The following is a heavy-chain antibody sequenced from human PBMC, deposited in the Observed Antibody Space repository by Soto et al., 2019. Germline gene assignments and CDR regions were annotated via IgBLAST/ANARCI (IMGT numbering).Heavy chain of an antibody. CDR3: ARAYYYGSGSYYGWFDP. V-gene: IGHV4-34*01. CDR1: GGSFSGYY. D-gene: IGHD3-10*01. J-gene: IGHJ5*02. Sequence: QVQLQQWGAGLLKPSETLSLTCAVYGGSFSGYYWSWIRQPPGKGLEWIGEINHSGSTNYNPSLKSRVTISVDTSKNQCSLKLSSVTAADTAVYYCARAYYYGSGSYYGWFDPWGQGTLVTVSS. CDR2: INHSGST.